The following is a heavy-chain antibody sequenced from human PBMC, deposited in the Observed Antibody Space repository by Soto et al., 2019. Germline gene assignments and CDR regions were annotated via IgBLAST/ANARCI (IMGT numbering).Heavy chain of an antibody. CDR1: GYTFTSYD. V-gene: IGHV1-8*01. CDR3: ARDLFGELSNYYYGMDV. CDR2: MNPNSGNT. D-gene: IGHD3-10*02. Sequence: ASVKVSCKASGYTFTSYDINWVRQATGQGLEWMGWMNPNSGNTGYAQKFQGRVTMTRNTSISTAYMELSSLRSEDTAVYYCARDLFGELSNYYYGMDVWGQGTKVTVSS. J-gene: IGHJ6*02.